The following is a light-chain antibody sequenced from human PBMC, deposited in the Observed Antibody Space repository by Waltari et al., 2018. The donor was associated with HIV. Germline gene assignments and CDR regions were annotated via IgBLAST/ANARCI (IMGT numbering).Light chain of an antibody. J-gene: IGLJ2*01. Sequence: QSALTQPASVSGSPGQSITTPCTRTSTDVATYKLVSWYQKHPGKAPKLMIYEVSKRPSGVSDRFSGSKSGDTASLTISGLQAEDEADYYCCSYVSNVIFGGGTKLTVL. CDR3: CSYVSNVI. CDR2: EVS. CDR1: STDVATYKL. V-gene: IGLV2-23*02.